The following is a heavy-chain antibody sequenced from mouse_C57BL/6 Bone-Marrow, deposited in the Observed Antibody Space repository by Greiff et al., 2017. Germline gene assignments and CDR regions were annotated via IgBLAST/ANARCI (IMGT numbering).Heavy chain of an antibody. D-gene: IGHD1-1*01. CDR1: GYTFTSYW. CDR2: IYPGSGST. CDR3: GRWGVITAVESPHYDAMGY. V-gene: IGHV1-55*01. J-gene: IGHJ4*01. Sequence: QVQLQQPGAELVKPGASVKMSCTASGYTFTSYWITWVKQRPGQGLEWIGDIYPGSGSTNYNEKFKSKATLTVDTSSSTAYMQLSSLTSEDAAVYHCGRWGVITAVESPHYDAMGYWGQGPTVTAAS.